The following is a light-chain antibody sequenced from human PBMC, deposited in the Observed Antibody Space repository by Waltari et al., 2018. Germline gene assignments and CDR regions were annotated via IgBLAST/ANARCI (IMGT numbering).Light chain of an antibody. CDR1: ESINIY. Sequence: EIVLTQSPATLSLSPGDTATLSCRASESINIYLAWYQQKSGQAPRLLIYDTFDRAAGIPARFRGSGSGTDFTLTISSLEPEDFAVYYCQHHSNWLSWTFGQGTKVEIK. V-gene: IGKV3-11*01. CDR3: QHHSNWLSWT. J-gene: IGKJ1*01. CDR2: DTF.